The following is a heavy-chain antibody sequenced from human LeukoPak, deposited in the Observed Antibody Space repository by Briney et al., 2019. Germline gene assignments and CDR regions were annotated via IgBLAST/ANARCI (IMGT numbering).Heavy chain of an antibody. CDR3: ARQSLRFLCDY. CDR2: IYYSGST. J-gene: IGHJ4*02. D-gene: IGHD5-12*01. Sequence: SETLSLTCTVSGGSISSSSYYWGWIRQPPGKGLEWIGSIYYSGSTYYNPSLKSRVTISVDTSKNQFSLKLSSVTAADTAVYYCARQSLRFLCDYWGQGTLVTVSS. V-gene: IGHV4-39*01. CDR1: GGSISSSSYY.